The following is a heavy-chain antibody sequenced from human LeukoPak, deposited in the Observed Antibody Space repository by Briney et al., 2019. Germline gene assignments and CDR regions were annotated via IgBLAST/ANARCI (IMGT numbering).Heavy chain of an antibody. V-gene: IGHV4-59*08. D-gene: IGHD1-1*01. Sequence: SETLSLTCTVSGGSISIYYWTWIRQPPGKGLEWIGNGYYSGSTNYNPSLKSRVTISVDTSKNQFFLQLSSVTAADTAVYYCARHVLMSGTSDIWGQGTMVTVSS. CDR2: GYYSGST. CDR3: ARHVLMSGTSDI. J-gene: IGHJ3*02. CDR1: GGSISIYY.